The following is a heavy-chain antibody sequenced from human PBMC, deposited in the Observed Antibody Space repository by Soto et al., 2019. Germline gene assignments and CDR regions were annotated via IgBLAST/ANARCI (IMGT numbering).Heavy chain of an antibody. CDR3: TRRRKLELLQSSYYYYYMDV. V-gene: IGHV3-49*03. Sequence: GGSLSLSCTASGFTFGDYAMSWFRQAPGKGLEWVGFIRSKAYGGTTEYAASVKGRFTISRDDSKSIAYLQMNSLKTEDTAVYYCTRRRKLELLQSSYYYYYMDVWGKGTTVTVSS. D-gene: IGHD1-7*01. CDR2: IRSKAYGGTT. J-gene: IGHJ6*03. CDR1: GFTFGDYA.